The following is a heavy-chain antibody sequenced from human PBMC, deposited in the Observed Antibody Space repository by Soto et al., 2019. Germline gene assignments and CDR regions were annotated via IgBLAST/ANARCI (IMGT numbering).Heavy chain of an antibody. CDR3: AKNYGGKDYYYYGMDV. CDR1: GFTFSSYA. J-gene: IGHJ6*02. V-gene: IGHV3-30-3*01. D-gene: IGHD4-17*01. CDR2: ISYDGSNK. Sequence: QVQLVESGGGVVQPGRSLRLSCAASGFTFSSYAMHWVRQAPGKGLEWVAVISYDGSNKYYADSVKGRFTISRDNSKNTLYLQLSSLRAEDTAVYYCAKNYGGKDYYYYGMDVWGQGTTVTVSS.